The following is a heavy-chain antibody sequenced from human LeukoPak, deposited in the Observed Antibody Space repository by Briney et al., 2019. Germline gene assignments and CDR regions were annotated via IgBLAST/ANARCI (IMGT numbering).Heavy chain of an antibody. CDR1: GYTFTSYG. Sequence: ASVKVSCKASGYTFTSYGISWVRQAPGKGLEWMGGFDPEDGETIYAQKFQGRVTMTEDTSTDTAYMELSSLRSEDTAVYYCATAGLDYWGQGTLVTVSS. J-gene: IGHJ4*02. V-gene: IGHV1-24*01. CDR2: FDPEDGET. CDR3: ATAGLDY. D-gene: IGHD3-16*01.